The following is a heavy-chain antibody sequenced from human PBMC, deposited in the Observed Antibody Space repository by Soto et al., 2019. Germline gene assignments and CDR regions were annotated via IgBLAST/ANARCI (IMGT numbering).Heavy chain of an antibody. J-gene: IGHJ3*02. CDR3: ARRRNTIFGVVKAFDI. Sequence: SETLSLTCAVYGGSFSGYYWSWIRQPPGKGLEWIGEVNHSGSTNYNPSLKSRVTISVDTSKNQFSLKLSSVTAADTAVYYCARRRNTIFGVVKAFDIWGQGTMVTVSS. CDR1: GGSFSGYY. V-gene: IGHV4-34*01. CDR2: VNHSGST. D-gene: IGHD3-3*01.